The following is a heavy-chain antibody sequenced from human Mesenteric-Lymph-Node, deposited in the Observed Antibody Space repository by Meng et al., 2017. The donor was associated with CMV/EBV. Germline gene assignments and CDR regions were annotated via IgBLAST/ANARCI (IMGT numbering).Heavy chain of an antibody. CDR3: ARHQRWLKSEGGFNY. CDR2: INHSGST. Sequence: QVQVQQWGAGLFKPSETLSLTCAVYGGSCSGYYSSWIRQPPGKGLEWIGEINHSGSTNYHPSLKRRVTISVDTSKNQFSLKLSSVTAADTAVYYCARHQRWLKSEGGFNYWGQGTLVTVSS. D-gene: IGHD4-23*01. V-gene: IGHV4-34*01. CDR1: GGSCSGYY. J-gene: IGHJ4*02.